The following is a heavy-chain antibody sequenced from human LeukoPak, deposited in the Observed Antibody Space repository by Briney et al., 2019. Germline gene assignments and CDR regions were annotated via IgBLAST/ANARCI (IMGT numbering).Heavy chain of an antibody. CDR3: AKGTVLWFGELPDY. CDR1: GFTFSSYA. CDR2: ISGSGGST. V-gene: IGHV3-23*01. J-gene: IGHJ4*02. Sequence: PGGSLRLSCAASGFTFSSYAMSWVRQAPGKGLEWVSAISGSGGSTYYADSVKGRFTISRDNSKNTLYLQMNSLRAEDTAVYYCAKGTVLWFGELPDYWGQGTLVTVSS. D-gene: IGHD3-10*01.